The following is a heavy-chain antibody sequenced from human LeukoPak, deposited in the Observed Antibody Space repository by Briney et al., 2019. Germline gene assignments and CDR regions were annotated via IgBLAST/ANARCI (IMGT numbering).Heavy chain of an antibody. D-gene: IGHD4-17*01. CDR3: AHRVTTGAFDI. V-gene: IGHV2-5*02. J-gene: IGHJ3*02. CDR2: IYWDDDK. Sequence: SGPTLVEPTQTLTLTCTFSGFSLSTSGVGVGWIRQHPGKGLEWLALIYWDDDKRYSPSLKSRLTITKDTSKNQVVLTMTNMDPVDTATYYCAHRVTTGAFDIWGQGTMVTVSS. CDR1: GFSLSTSGVG.